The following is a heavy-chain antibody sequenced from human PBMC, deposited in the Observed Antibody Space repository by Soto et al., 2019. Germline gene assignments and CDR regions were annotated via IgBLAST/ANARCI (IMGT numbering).Heavy chain of an antibody. CDR1: VFSFIGYD. Sequence: AGTXSLTGSFYVFSFIGYDWVGIGHPPGKGREWIGEINHSGSTNYNPSLKSRVTISVDTSKNQFSLKLSSVTAADTAVYYCARPPYYHFRTGPPAPFGMDVWGQGTTVTVSS. CDR2: INHSGST. D-gene: IGHD3-3*01. J-gene: IGHJ6*02. V-gene: IGHV4-34*01. CDR3: ARPPYYHFRTGPPAPFGMDV.